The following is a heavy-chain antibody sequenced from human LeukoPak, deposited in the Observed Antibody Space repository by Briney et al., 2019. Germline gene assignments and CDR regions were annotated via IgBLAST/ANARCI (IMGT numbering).Heavy chain of an antibody. D-gene: IGHD5-18*01. J-gene: IGHJ4*02. CDR1: GYSFTTYW. V-gene: IGHV5-51*03. CDR3: ARPPDSYGLDY. Sequence: GESLKISCKGSGYSFTTYWIGWVRQMPGKGLEWMGMIYPGDSDTRYSPSFQGQVTISADKSISTAYLQWSSLKASDTAMYYRARPPDSYGLDYWGQGTLVTVSS. CDR2: IYPGDSDT.